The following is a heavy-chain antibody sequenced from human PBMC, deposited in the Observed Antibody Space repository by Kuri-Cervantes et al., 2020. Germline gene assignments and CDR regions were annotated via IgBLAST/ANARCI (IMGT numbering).Heavy chain of an antibody. J-gene: IGHJ4*02. CDR1: GGSISRYY. CDR2: IYYSGST. V-gene: IGHV4-59*01. CDR3: ARGVEMATITFDY. Sequence: SETLSLTCTVSGGSISRYYWSWIRQPPGKGLEWIGYIYYSGSTNYNPSLKSRVTISVDTSKNQFSLKLSSVTAADTAVYYCARGVEMATITFDYWGQGTLVTVSS. D-gene: IGHD5-24*01.